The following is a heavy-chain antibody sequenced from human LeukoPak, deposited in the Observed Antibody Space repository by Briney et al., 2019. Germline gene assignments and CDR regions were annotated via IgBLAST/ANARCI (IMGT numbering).Heavy chain of an antibody. CDR3: ATGSPAADY. Sequence: SETLSLTCAVSGYSISSGYYWGWIRPPPGKGLEWSGSIYHSGSTYYNPALQSRVTISVDTSKNQFSLKLSSVTAADTAVYYCATGSPAADYWGQGTLVTVSS. CDR1: GYSISSGYY. V-gene: IGHV4-38-2*01. J-gene: IGHJ4*02. D-gene: IGHD6-13*01. CDR2: IYHSGST.